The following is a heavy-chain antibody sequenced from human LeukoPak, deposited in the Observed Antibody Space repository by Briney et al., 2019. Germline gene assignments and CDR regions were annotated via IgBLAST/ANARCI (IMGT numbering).Heavy chain of an antibody. CDR3: ARHRTYYYFDY. CDR1: GGSISSSSYS. Sequence: SETLSLTCTVSGGSISSSSYSWGWIRQPPGKGLEWIGSIYYSGGTYYNPSLKSRVTISVDTSKNQFSLKLSSVTAADTAVYYCARHRTYYYFDYWGQGTLVTVSS. D-gene: IGHD2-21*01. V-gene: IGHV4-39*01. J-gene: IGHJ4*02. CDR2: IYYSGGT.